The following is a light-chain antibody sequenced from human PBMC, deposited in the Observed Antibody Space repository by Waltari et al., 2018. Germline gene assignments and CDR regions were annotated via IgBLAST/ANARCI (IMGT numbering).Light chain of an antibody. J-gene: IGLJ2*01. CDR1: SGNIATNY. CDR3: QSFDSSHVV. CDR2: EDN. V-gene: IGLV6-57*03. Sequence: FMLTQPHSVSESPGKTVTISCTRSSGNIATNYVKRYQQRPGSAPTKVIYEDNQRPSGVPDVFSGSSASSSIAASLIISGLKAADEADYYCQSFDSSHVVFGGGTKLTVL.